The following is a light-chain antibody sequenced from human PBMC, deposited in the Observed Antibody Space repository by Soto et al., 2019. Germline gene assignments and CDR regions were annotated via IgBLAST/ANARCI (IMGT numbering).Light chain of an antibody. J-gene: IGKJ1*01. Sequence: AIQMTQSPSSLSASVGDRVTMTCRASQGIRKDLAWYQQKTGKAPKLLIYATSSLQSGVPSRFSGSGSGRDFTLTISSLQTEDFATYYCLQDYNYPRTFGQGTKVDIK. CDR2: ATS. CDR3: LQDYNYPRT. V-gene: IGKV1-6*02. CDR1: QGIRKD.